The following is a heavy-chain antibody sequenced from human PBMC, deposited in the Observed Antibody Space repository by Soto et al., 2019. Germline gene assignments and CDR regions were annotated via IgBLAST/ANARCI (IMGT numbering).Heavy chain of an antibody. V-gene: IGHV1-58*02. D-gene: IGHD2-15*01. CDR3: AADHRCSGGSCYYYFDY. CDR1: GFTFTSSA. Sequence: VKVSCKASGFTFTSSAMQWVRQARGQRLEWIGWIVVGSGNTNYAQKFQERVTITRDMSTSTAYMELSSLRSEDTAVYYCAADHRCSGGSCYYYFDYWGQGTLVTVSS. CDR2: IVVGSGNT. J-gene: IGHJ4*02.